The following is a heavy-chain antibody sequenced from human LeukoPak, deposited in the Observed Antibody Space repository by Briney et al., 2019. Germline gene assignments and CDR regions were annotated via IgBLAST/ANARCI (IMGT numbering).Heavy chain of an antibody. CDR3: TRDGGFPYDFWSGDRRYFDY. Sequence: SGRSLRLSCTASGFTFGDYAMSWVRQAPGKGLEWVGFIRSKAYGGTTEYAASVKGRFTISRDDSKSIAYLQMNSLKTEDTAVYYCTRDGGFPYDFWSGDRRYFDYWGQGTLVTVSS. CDR2: IRSKAYGGTT. CDR1: GFTFGDYA. J-gene: IGHJ4*02. V-gene: IGHV3-49*04. D-gene: IGHD3-3*01.